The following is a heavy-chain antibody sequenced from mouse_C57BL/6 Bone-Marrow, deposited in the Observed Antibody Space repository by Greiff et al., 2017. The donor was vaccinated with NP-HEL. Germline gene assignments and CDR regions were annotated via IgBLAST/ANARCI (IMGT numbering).Heavy chain of an antibody. J-gene: IGHJ3*01. Sequence: VQLQQSGAELARPGASVKLSCKASGYTFTSYGISWVKQRTGQGLEWIGEIYPRSGNTYYNEKFKGKATLTADKSSSTAYMELRSLTSEDSAVYFCARRHYSNYEGFAYWGQGTLVTVSA. CDR2: IYPRSGNT. CDR3: ARRHYSNYEGFAY. V-gene: IGHV1-81*01. CDR1: GYTFTSYG. D-gene: IGHD2-5*01.